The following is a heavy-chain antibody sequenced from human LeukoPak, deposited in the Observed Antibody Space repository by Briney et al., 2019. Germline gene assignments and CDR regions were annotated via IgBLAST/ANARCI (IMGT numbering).Heavy chain of an antibody. CDR2: ISYDGSNK. CDR3: ARDTIAAALYYFDY. V-gene: IGHV3-30-3*01. CDR1: GFTFSSYT. D-gene: IGHD6-13*01. J-gene: IGHJ4*02. Sequence: GGSLRLSCTASGFTFSSYTMHWVRQAPGKGLEGVALISYDGSNKYYGDSVKGRFTISRDNSKNTLYLQMNSLRAQDTAVYSCARDTIAAALYYFDYWGQGTLVTVSS.